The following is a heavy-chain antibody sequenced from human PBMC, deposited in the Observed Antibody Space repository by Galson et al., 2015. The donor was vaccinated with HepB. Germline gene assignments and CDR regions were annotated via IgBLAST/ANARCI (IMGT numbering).Heavy chain of an antibody. V-gene: IGHV3-33*01. D-gene: IGHD1-1*01. J-gene: IGHJ6*03. CDR3: ARDVPVQLERLKVVGNYMDV. CDR2: IWYDGSNK. CDR1: GFTFSSYG. Sequence: SLRLSCAASGFTFSSYGMHWVRQAPGKGLEWVAVIWYDGSNKYYADSVKGRFTISRDNSKNTLYLQMNSLRAEDTAVYYCARDVPVQLERLKVVGNYMDVWGKGTTVTVSS.